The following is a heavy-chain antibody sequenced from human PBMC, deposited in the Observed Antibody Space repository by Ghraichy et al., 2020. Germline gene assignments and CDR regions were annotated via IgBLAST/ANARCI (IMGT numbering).Heavy chain of an antibody. J-gene: IGHJ1*01. V-gene: IGHV3-23*01. CDR3: AKVHVGRVAVACCFHH. CDR2: ISATGGST. D-gene: IGHD6-19*01. Sequence: ISATGGSTFYADPVKGRFTISRDVSKTTLYMEMNNLRDEDTAVYFCAKVHVGRVAVACCFHHWCEGTLV.